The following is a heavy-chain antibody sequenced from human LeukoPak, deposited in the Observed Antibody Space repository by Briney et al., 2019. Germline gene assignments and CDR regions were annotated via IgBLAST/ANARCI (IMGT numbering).Heavy chain of an antibody. CDR1: GFTFSKSW. J-gene: IGHJ4*02. CDR3: ARPLYYYDSSGYYGYFDY. CDR2: ISGSGGST. Sequence: GGSLRLSCAASGFTFSKSWIHWVRQAPGKGLEWVSAISGSGGSTYYADSVKGRFTISRDNSKNTLYLQMNSLRAEDTAVYYCARPLYYYDSSGYYGYFDYWGQGTLVTVSS. D-gene: IGHD3-22*01. V-gene: IGHV3-23*01.